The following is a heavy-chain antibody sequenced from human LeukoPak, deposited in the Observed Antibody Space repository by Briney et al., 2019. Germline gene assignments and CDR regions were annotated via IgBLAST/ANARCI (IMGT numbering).Heavy chain of an antibody. J-gene: IGHJ3*01. D-gene: IGHD2-15*01. CDR1: GFTFSSYA. Sequence: PGGSLRLSCAASGFTFSSYAMSWVRQAPGKGLEWVSAISGSGGSTNNADSVKGRFTISRDNSKNTLYLQMNSLRAEDTAVYYCARQSSATIVSAFAFWGQGTMVTVSS. CDR3: ARQSSATIVSAFAF. V-gene: IGHV3-23*01. CDR2: ISGSGGST.